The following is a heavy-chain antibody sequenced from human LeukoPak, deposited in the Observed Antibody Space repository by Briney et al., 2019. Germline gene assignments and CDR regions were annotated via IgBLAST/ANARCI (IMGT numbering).Heavy chain of an antibody. CDR2: IYTSGST. J-gene: IGHJ4*02. D-gene: IGHD6-13*01. V-gene: IGHV4-4*07. Sequence: SETLSLTCTVSGGSISSYYWSWVRQPAGRGLEWIGRIYTSGSTNYNPSLKSRVTMSVDTSKNQFSLKLTSVTAADTAVYYCARSSVNRRSWLIDYWGQGTLVTVSS. CDR3: ARSSVNRRSWLIDY. CDR1: GGSISSYY.